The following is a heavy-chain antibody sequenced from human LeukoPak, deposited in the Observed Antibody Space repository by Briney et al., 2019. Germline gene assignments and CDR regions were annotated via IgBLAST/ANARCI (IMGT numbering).Heavy chain of an antibody. CDR3: ARDFWAATGAFEI. Sequence: SETLCLTYTVSGDSVNSATFYWAWIRQSPGKGLELVGYTYNRGKTYYNPSLNSRVTISVDTSKNQFSLKLRSVTAADSAVYYCARDFWAATGAFEIWGQGASVTVSS. J-gene: IGHJ3*02. D-gene: IGHD3/OR15-3a*01. V-gene: IGHV4-61*01. CDR1: GDSVNSATFY. CDR2: TYNRGKT.